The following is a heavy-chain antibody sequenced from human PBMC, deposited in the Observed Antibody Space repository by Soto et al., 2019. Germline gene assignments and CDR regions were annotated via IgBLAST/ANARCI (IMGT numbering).Heavy chain of an antibody. CDR1: GFSFNSYT. CDR3: STSGSGWYGVDFDV. V-gene: IGHV3-21*01. D-gene: IGHD6-19*01. J-gene: IGHJ3*01. CDR2: ISSSGSFT. Sequence: GGSLRLSCAASGFSFNSYTMNWLRQAPGKGLEWVSSISSSGSFTDYADSVRGRFTISRDNAKNSLYLQMTSLSAEDTAVYYCSTSGSGWYGVDFDVCGQGTKVTVS.